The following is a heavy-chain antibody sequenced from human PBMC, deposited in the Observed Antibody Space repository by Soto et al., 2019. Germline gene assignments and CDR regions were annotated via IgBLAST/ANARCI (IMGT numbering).Heavy chain of an antibody. CDR1: GGSFSGYY. V-gene: IGHV4-34*01. J-gene: IGHJ4*02. CDR2: INHSGST. Sequence: ASETLSLTCAVYGGSFSGYYWSWIRQPPGKGLEWIGEINHSGSTNYNPSLKSRVTISVDTSKNQFSLKLSSVTAADTAVYYCAREVTNWNYIRFDYWGQGTLVTVSS. D-gene: IGHD1-7*01. CDR3: AREVTNWNYIRFDY.